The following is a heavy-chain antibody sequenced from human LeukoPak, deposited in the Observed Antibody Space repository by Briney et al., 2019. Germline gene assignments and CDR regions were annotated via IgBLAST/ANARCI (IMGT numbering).Heavy chain of an antibody. CDR3: ARSRPMVRGPKYYFDY. Sequence: SETLSLTCTVSGGSISSYYWSWVRQPPGKGLEWIGYIYYSGSTNYNPSLKSRVTISVDTSKSQFSLKLSSVTAADTAVYYCARSRPMVRGPKYYFDYWGQGTLVTVSS. V-gene: IGHV4-59*01. CDR1: GGSISSYY. J-gene: IGHJ4*02. D-gene: IGHD3-10*01. CDR2: IYYSGST.